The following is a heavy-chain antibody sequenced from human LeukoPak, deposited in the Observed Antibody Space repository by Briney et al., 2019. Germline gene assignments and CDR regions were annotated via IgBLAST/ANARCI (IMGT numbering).Heavy chain of an antibody. J-gene: IGHJ2*01. CDR2: MNPNSGNT. CDR3: AIVYYDNSGSPSWYFDL. CDR1: GYTVTNYD. D-gene: IGHD3-22*01. V-gene: IGHV1-8*01. Sequence: ASVKVSCKTSGYTVTNYDINWVRQATGQGLEWMGWMNPNSGNTGYTQKFQGRVSMTRDTSISTVYMELSSLRSEDTAVYYCAIVYYDNSGSPSWYFDLWGRGTLVTVSS.